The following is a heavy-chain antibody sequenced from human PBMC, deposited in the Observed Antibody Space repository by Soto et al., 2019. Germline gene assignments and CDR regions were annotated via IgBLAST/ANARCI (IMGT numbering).Heavy chain of an antibody. J-gene: IGHJ4*02. Sequence: PGGSLRLSCVASGYTFSDYYLSCIRQAPGKGLEWISYIDTSSTKIYYADSVRGRFTISRDNGKNSLFLEMNNLRVEDTAVYFCASHYDLWTGYLSPVDYWGRGTLVTVSS. V-gene: IGHV3-11*01. CDR1: GYTFSDYY. D-gene: IGHD3-3*01. CDR3: ASHYDLWTGYLSPVDY. CDR2: IDTSSTKI.